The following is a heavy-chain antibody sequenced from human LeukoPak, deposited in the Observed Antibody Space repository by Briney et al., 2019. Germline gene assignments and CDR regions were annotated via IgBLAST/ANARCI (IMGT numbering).Heavy chain of an antibody. Sequence: SETLSLTCTVSGGSIGSSSYYWGWIRQPPGKGLEWIGSIYYSGSTYYNPSLKSRVTISVDTSKNQFSLKLSSVTAADTAVYYCARRELYSSPSTFDYWGQGTLVTVSS. V-gene: IGHV4-39*01. CDR3: ARRELYSSPSTFDY. J-gene: IGHJ4*02. D-gene: IGHD1-26*01. CDR2: IYYSGST. CDR1: GGSIGSSSYY.